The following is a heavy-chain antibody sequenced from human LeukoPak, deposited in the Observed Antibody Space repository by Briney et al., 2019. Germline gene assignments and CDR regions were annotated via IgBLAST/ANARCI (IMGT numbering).Heavy chain of an antibody. CDR3: AKVPGPTVTRYFDY. D-gene: IGHD4-17*01. V-gene: IGHV3-23*01. CDR2: ISGSGGST. CDR1: GFTFSSYA. Sequence: GGSLRLSCAASGFTFSSYAMSWVRQAPGRGLEWVSAISGSGGSTYYADSVKGRFTISRDNSKNTLYLQMNSLRAEDTAVYYCAKVPGPTVTRYFDYWGQGTLVTVSS. J-gene: IGHJ4*02.